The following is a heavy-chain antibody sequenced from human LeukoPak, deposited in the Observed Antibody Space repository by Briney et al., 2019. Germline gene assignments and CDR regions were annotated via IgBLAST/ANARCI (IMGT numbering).Heavy chain of an antibody. Sequence: GGSLRLSCAASGFTFSSYAMSWVRQAPGKGLEWVSYISSGANTRYYADSVKGRFTISRDNAKNSLYLQMNSLRAEDTAIYYCARRGTSSRAVDYWGQGTLVTVSS. V-gene: IGHV3-48*03. CDR1: GFTFSSYA. D-gene: IGHD6-6*01. CDR3: ARRGTSSRAVDY. J-gene: IGHJ4*02. CDR2: ISSGANTR.